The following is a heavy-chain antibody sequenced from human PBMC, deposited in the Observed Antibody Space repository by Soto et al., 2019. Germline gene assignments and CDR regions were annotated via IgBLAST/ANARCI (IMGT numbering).Heavy chain of an antibody. CDR1: GGSSGSGDDY. V-gene: IGHV4-30-4*01. D-gene: IGHD5-18*01. CDR3: ARAKQGYSYGYEYY. Sequence: SETLSLTCTVSGGSSGSGDDYWSWIRQPPGKGLEWIGYIYYSGSTYYNPSLKSRVTISVDTSKNQFSLKLSSVTAADTAVYYCARAKQGYSYGYEYYWGQGTLVTVSS. CDR2: IYYSGST. J-gene: IGHJ4*02.